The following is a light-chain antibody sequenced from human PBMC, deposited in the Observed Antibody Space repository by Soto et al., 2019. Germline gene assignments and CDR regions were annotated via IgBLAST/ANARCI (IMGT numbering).Light chain of an antibody. V-gene: IGLV1-40*01. CDR1: SSNIGAGYD. CDR3: QSYDSSLSGSV. CDR2: GNS. J-gene: IGLJ3*02. Sequence: QSALTQPPSVSGAPGQRVTISCTGSSSNIGAGYDVHWYQQLPGTAPKLLIYGNSHRPSGVPDRFSGSKSGTSASLAITGLQAEDEADYYCQSYDSSLSGSVFGGGTKLTV.